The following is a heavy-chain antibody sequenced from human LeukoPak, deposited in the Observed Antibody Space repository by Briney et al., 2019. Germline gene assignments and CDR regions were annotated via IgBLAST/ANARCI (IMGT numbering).Heavy chain of an antibody. Sequence: SEALSPTCTVSGASISGSDHYWSWVRQPAGKGLEWIGRIYSTGTTNYNPSLKSRVTLSIDTSKNQFSLNLKSASAADTAVYYCARGPFPGYYYDTSGYQWAFDVWGQGTKVTVSS. J-gene: IGHJ3*01. CDR2: IYSTGTT. V-gene: IGHV4-61*02. CDR1: GASISGSDHY. D-gene: IGHD3-22*01. CDR3: ARGPFPGYYYDTSGYQWAFDV.